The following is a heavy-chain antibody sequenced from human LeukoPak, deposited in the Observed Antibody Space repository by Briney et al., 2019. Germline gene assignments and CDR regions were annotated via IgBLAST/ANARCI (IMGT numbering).Heavy chain of an antibody. V-gene: IGHV1-3*01. J-gene: IGHJ6*04. CDR1: GYTFTSYA. Sequence: ASAKVSCKASGYTFTSYAMHWVRQAPGQRLGWMGWINAGNGNTKYSQKFQGRVTITRDTSASTAYMELSSPRSEDTAVYYCARDLLLASGKSNYYYGMDVWGKGTTVTVSS. D-gene: IGHD2/OR15-2a*01. CDR2: INAGNGNT. CDR3: ARDLLLASGKSNYYYGMDV.